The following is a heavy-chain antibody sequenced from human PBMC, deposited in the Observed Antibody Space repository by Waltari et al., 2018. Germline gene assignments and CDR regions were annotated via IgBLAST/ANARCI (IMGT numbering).Heavy chain of an antibody. CDR3: AWNHLAVAATGYFDY. Sequence: PGQGLEWMGGIIPIFGTANYAQKFQGRVTITADESTSTAYMELSSLRSEDTAVYYCAWNHLAVAATGYFDYWGQGTLVTVSS. J-gene: IGHJ4*02. CDR2: IIPIFGTA. D-gene: IGHD6-19*01. V-gene: IGHV1-69*01.